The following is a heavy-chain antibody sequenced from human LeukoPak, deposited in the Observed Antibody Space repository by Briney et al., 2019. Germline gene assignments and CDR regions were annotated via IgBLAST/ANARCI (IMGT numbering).Heavy chain of an antibody. D-gene: IGHD3-22*01. CDR3: ARSYDSSASGFDY. CDR2: IYYSGST. Sequence: SETLSLTCTVSGGSISNYYWSWIRQPPGKGLEWIGYIYYSGSTYYNPSLKSRVTISVDTSKNHFSLTLSSVTAADTAVYYCARSYDSSASGFDYWGQGTPVTVSP. CDR1: GGSISNYY. V-gene: IGHV4-59*06. J-gene: IGHJ4*02.